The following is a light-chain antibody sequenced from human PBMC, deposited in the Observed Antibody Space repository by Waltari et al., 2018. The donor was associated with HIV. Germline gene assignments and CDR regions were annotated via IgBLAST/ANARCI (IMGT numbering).Light chain of an antibody. CDR1: SSNIGSNH. Sequence: SVLTQPPSASGTPGQRVTISCSGSSSNIGSNHVYWYQHLPGPAPKLLIYVNSQRPSGVPDRFSGSKSGTSASLAISGLRSEDEGDYYCAAWDDSLRGPVFGGGSRLTVL. J-gene: IGLJ2*01. CDR2: VNS. V-gene: IGLV1-47*01. CDR3: AAWDDSLRGPV.